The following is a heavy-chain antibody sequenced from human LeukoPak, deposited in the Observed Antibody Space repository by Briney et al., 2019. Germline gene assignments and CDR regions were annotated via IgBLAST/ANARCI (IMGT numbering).Heavy chain of an antibody. CDR1: GFTFMNYV. CDR3: ARNIIMVRSPLIKGYLDV. D-gene: IGHD3-10*01. Sequence: GGSLRLSCSVSGFTFMNYVMPCVRQAPGRGLEWFSSICFGSGLTHSAHPVKGRFIISSDMNTLFLQMNNRRREDTAMYYCARNIIMVRSPLIKGYLDVSGRGTPVSASS. V-gene: IGHV3-23*01. CDR2: ICFGSGLT. J-gene: IGHJ2*01.